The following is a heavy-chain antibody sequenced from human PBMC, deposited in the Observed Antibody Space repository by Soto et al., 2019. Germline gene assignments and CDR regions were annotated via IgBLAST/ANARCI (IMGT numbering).Heavy chain of an antibody. Sequence: QVQLVQSGAEVKKPGASVRVSCKASGYTFTAYYMHWVRQAPGQGLEWMGWINPNSGGTNYAQKFQGWVTKTRDTYVSTAYMELSRLRSDDTAVYFCARTPAPHYNWCDPWGQGTLVTVSS. D-gene: IGHD2-15*01. CDR3: ARTPAPHYNWCDP. CDR2: INPNSGGT. CDR1: GYTFTAYY. J-gene: IGHJ5*02. V-gene: IGHV1-2*04.